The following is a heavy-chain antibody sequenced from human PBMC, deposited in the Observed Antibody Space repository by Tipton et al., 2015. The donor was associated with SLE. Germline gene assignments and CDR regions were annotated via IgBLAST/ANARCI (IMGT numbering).Heavy chain of an antibody. CDR3: ARSTSLAIAVAAREYFDY. CDR2: IKQDGSEK. V-gene: IGHV3-7*01. D-gene: IGHD6-19*01. J-gene: IGHJ4*02. Sequence: SLRLSCAASGFTFSSYWMSWVRQAPGKGLEWVANIKQDGSEKYYVDSVKGRFTISRDNAKNSLYLQMNSLRAEDTAVYYCARSTSLAIAVAAREYFDYWGQGTLVPVPS. CDR1: GFTFSSYW.